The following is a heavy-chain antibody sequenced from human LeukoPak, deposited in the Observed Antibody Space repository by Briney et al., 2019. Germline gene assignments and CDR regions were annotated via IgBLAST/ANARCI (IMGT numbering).Heavy chain of an antibody. CDR2: MYASGIS. CDR1: GGSISSGSYC. Sequence: SETLSLTCSVSGGSISSGSYCWSWIPQPAGKGLEWIGHMYASGISHYNPSLKSRVTISLDPSKNQFSLKITSMTAADTAVYYCAGEAVVSVVDDYYYYVDVWGKGTTVTVSS. J-gene: IGHJ6*03. V-gene: IGHV4-61*09. CDR3: AGEAVVSVVDDYYYYVDV. D-gene: IGHD2-15*01.